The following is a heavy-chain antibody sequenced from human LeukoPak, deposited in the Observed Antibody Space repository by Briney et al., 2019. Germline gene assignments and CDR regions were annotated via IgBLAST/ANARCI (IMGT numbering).Heavy chain of an antibody. V-gene: IGHV3-21*01. D-gene: IGHD1-26*01. Sequence: GGSLRLSCAASGFTFSSYSMNWVRQAPWKGLEWVSSISSSSSYIYYADSVKGRFTISRDNAKNSLYLQMNSLRAEDTAVYYCARSGSGSYYDGNYFDYWGQGTLVTVSS. J-gene: IGHJ4*02. CDR3: ARSGSGSYYDGNYFDY. CDR2: ISSSSSYI. CDR1: GFTFSSYS.